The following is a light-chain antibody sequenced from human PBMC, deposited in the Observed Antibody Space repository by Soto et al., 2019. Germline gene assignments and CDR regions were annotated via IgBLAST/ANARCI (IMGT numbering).Light chain of an antibody. CDR2: KAS. CDR3: QQYSVYPRT. CDR1: EIISHW. Sequence: IQMTQSPSTLSASVGDRVTITCRATEIISHWLAWYQQKPGKAPRLLISKASTLESGVPSRFSGGISGTEFTLTITGLQPDDFATYYCQQYSVYPRTFGQGTKLEI. J-gene: IGKJ2*01. V-gene: IGKV1-5*03.